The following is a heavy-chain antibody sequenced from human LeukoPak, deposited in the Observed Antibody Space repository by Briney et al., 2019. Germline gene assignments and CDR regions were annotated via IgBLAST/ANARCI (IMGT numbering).Heavy chain of an antibody. V-gene: IGHV3-48*01. CDR3: ARGPPLFDP. J-gene: IGHJ5*02. CDR2: ISISSDTI. Sequence: GGSLRLSCAASGFTFSDYTMNWVRQAPVKELEWISYISISSDTIYYADSVEGRFTISRDNAKNSLYLQMNSLRAEDTAVYYCARGPPLFDPWGQGTLVTVAS. CDR1: GFTFSDYT.